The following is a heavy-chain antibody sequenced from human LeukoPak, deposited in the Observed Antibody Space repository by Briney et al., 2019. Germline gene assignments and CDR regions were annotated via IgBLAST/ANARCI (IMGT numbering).Heavy chain of an antibody. J-gene: IGHJ6*04. CDR3: AELGITMIGGV. D-gene: IGHD3-10*02. V-gene: IGHV3-23*01. Sequence: GGSLRLSCAASGFTFSNYGMNWVRQAPGKALEWVSAISGSGGSTYYADSVKGRFTISIDNAKNSLYLQMNSLRAEDTAVYYCAELGITMIGGVWGKGTTVTISS. CDR2: ISGSGGST. CDR1: GFTFSNYG.